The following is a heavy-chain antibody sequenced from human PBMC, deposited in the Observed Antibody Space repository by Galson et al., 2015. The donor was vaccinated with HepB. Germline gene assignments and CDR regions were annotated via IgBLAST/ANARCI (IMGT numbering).Heavy chain of an antibody. J-gene: IGHJ4*02. CDR1: GFTFDDYA. Sequence: SLRLSCAASGFTFDDYAMHWVRQAPGKGLEWVSGISWNSGSIGYADSVKGRFTISRDNAKNSLYLQVNSLRAEDTAFYYCAKDRGGYVEMGIDYWGQGTLVTVSS. D-gene: IGHD5-12*01. V-gene: IGHV3-9*01. CDR2: ISWNSGSI. CDR3: AKDRGGYVEMGIDY.